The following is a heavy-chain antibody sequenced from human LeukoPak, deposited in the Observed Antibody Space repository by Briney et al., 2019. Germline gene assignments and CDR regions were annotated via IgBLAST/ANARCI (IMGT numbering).Heavy chain of an antibody. V-gene: IGHV1-69*05. Sequence: GASVKVSCKASGGTFNSYAISWVRQAPAQGLGWMGRGIPAFGTANYAQRLQGRVTITTDESTSTTYMELSSLRSEDTAFYYCAKVGRRNYYDNSGYYFDSWGQGTLVTVSS. CDR3: AKVGRRNYYDNSGYYFDS. CDR1: GGTFNSYA. CDR2: GIPAFGTA. D-gene: IGHD3-22*01. J-gene: IGHJ4*02.